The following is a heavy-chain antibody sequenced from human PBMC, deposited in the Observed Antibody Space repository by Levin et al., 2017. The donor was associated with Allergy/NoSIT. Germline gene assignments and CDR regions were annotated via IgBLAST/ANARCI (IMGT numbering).Heavy chain of an antibody. CDR1: GGSFSGYY. Sequence: SETLSLTCAVYGGSFSGYYWSWIRQPPGKGLEWIGEINHSGSTNYNPSLKSRVTISVDTSKNQFSLKLSSVTAADTAVYYCAGTPITIFGVVIAEVVAFDIWGQGTMVTVSS. D-gene: IGHD3-3*01. V-gene: IGHV4-34*01. CDR2: INHSGST. J-gene: IGHJ3*02. CDR3: AGTPITIFGVVIAEVVAFDI.